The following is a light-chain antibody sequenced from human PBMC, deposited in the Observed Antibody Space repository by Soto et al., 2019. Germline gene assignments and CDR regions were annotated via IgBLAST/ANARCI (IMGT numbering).Light chain of an antibody. CDR1: SGHSSYA. CDR3: QTRGAGIL. V-gene: IGLV4-69*01. CDR2: LNSDGSH. J-gene: IGLJ2*01. Sequence: QSVLTQSPSASASLGASVKLTCTLSSGHSSYAIAWHQQQPEKGPRYLMTLNSDGSHSKGDGIPDRFSGSSSGAERYLTIPRLQSEDEADYYCQTRGAGILFGGGTKLTVL.